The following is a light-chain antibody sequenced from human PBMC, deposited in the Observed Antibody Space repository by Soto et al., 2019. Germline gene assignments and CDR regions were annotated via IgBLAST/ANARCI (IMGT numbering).Light chain of an antibody. CDR2: EDN. J-gene: IGLJ2*01. Sequence: NFMLPQPHSVSESPGKTVTIYCTGSSGSIASNDVQWYQQRPGSAPTTVIYEDNQRPSGVPDRFSGSIDSSSNSASLTISGLKTEDESDYSCQSYDSSNVVFGGGTKLTVL. V-gene: IGLV6-57*02. CDR1: SGSIASND. CDR3: QSYDSSNVV.